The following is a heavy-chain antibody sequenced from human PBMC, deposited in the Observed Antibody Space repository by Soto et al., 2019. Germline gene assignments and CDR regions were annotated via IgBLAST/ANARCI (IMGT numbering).Heavy chain of an antibody. D-gene: IGHD2-2*01. Sequence: GGSLRLSCAASGFTFDDYAMHWVRQAPGKGLEWVSGISWKSGSIGYADSVKGRFTISRENAKNSLYLQMNSLRAEDTALYYCAKDGFHCSSTSCDRRYYMDVWGKGTTVTVSS. J-gene: IGHJ6*03. CDR3: AKDGFHCSSTSCDRRYYMDV. V-gene: IGHV3-9*01. CDR2: ISWKSGSI. CDR1: GFTFDDYA.